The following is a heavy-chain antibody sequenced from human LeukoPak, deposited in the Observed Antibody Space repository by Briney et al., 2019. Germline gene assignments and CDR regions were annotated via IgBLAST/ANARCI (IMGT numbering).Heavy chain of an antibody. CDR2: ISGSGGST. CDR3: ALGSGSYWVY. CDR1: GFTFSSYA. J-gene: IGHJ4*02. Sequence: HSGGSLRLSCAASGFTFSSYAMSWVRQAPGKGLECVSAISGSGGSTYYADSVKGRFTISRDNSKNTLYLQMNSLRAEDTAVYYCALGSGSYWVYWGQGTLVTVSS. V-gene: IGHV3-23*01. D-gene: IGHD3-10*01.